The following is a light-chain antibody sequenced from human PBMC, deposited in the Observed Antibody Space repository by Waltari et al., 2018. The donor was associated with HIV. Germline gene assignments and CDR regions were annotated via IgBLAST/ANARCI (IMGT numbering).Light chain of an antibody. Sequence: EIVLTQSPVTLSVSLGQRATLSCRASQRIATNLAWYQQRPGIPARFTGSGSGTDFTLTISILQSEDSAVYYCQQYHDWPPWTFGQGTKVEIK. CDR3: QQYHDWPPWT. J-gene: IGKJ1*01. CDR1: QRIATN. V-gene: IGKV3-15*01.